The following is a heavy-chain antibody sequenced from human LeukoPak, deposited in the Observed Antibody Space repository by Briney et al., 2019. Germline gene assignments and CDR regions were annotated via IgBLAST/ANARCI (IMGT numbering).Heavy chain of an antibody. Sequence: SETLSLTCTVSGGSISSYYWSWIRQPPGKGLEWIGYIYYSGSTNYNPSLKSRVTISVDTSKNQFSLKLSSVTAADTAVYYCARVEQQDYFDYWGQGTLVTVSS. D-gene: IGHD6-13*01. CDR2: IYYSGST. CDR1: GGSISSYY. V-gene: IGHV4-59*01. CDR3: ARVEQQDYFDY. J-gene: IGHJ4*02.